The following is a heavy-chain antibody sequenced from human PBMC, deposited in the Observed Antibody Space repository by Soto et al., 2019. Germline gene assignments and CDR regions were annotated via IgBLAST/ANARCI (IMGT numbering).Heavy chain of an antibody. V-gene: IGHV1-18*01. CDR2: ISAYNGNT. CDR1: GYTFTSYG. J-gene: IGHJ4*02. Sequence: QVQLVQSGAEVKKPGASVKVSCKASGYTFTSYGISWVRQAPGQGLEWMGWISAYNGNTNYAQKLQGRVTMTTDTXKXTAYMELRSLRSDDTAVYYCARARYCSSTSCYVFDYWGQGPLVTVSS. D-gene: IGHD2-2*01. CDR3: ARARYCSSTSCYVFDY.